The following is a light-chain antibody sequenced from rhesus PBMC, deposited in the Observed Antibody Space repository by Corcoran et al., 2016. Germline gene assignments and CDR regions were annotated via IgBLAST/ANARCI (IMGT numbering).Light chain of an antibody. CDR3: QQYYSWSRT. J-gene: IGKJ1*01. Sequence: EIVMTQSPATLSLPPGERATLSCRASQSVSTSVAWFQQKPEPAPRLLMYDSANRSLALPDRFSGSGSGTDFTLIISSLEAEDVGVYYCQQYYSWSRTFGQGTKVEI. V-gene: IGKV3S9*01. CDR1: QSVSTS. CDR2: DSA.